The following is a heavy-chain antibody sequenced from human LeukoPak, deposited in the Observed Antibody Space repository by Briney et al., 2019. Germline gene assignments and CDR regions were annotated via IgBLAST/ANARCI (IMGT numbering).Heavy chain of an antibody. D-gene: IGHD3-16*01. J-gene: IGHJ3*01. CDR1: GFSVSGNY. Sequence: PGGSLRLSCAASGFSVSGNYMNWVRQAPGKGLEWVSVMYSNGRTYYADSVKGRFTISRDNSKNTLYLQMNSLRAEDTARYYFARRLVLDVWGQGTMVTVSS. V-gene: IGHV3-53*01. CDR3: ARRLVLDV. CDR2: MYSNGRT.